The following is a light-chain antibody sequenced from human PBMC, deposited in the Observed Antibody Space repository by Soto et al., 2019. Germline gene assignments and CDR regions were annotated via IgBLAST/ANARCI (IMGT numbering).Light chain of an antibody. J-gene: IGKJ1*01. CDR2: VAS. CDR1: ESISNSY. V-gene: IGKV3D-15*01. CDR3: QQYDKWPRT. Sequence: EIVLTQSPGTLSLSPGERATLSCRASESISNSYLAWYQQKPGQAPRVLIYVASTRATGIPARFSGSGSGTEFTLTISNLQSEDFAVYHCQQYDKWPRTFGQGTKVDIK.